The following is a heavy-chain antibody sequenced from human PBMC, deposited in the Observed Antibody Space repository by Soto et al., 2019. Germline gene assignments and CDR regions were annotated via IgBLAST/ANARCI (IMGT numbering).Heavy chain of an antibody. CDR3: ARGRYYGSGTLYYYGMDV. D-gene: IGHD3-10*01. CDR1: GYTFTSYG. Sequence: GASVKVSCKASGYTFTSYGISWVRQAPGQGLEWMGWISAYNGNTNYAQKLQGRVTMTTDTSTSTAYMELRSLRSDDTAVYYCARGRYYGSGTLYYYGMDVWGQGTTVTVSS. CDR2: ISAYNGNT. J-gene: IGHJ6*02. V-gene: IGHV1-18*01.